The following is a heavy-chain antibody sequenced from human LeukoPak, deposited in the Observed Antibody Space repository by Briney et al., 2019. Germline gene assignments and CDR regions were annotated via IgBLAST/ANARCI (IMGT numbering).Heavy chain of an antibody. J-gene: IGHJ3*01. CDR2: ISYIGST. Sequence: SETLSLTCTVSGGSFTTHYWSWIRQPPGKGLEWIGYISYIGSTNYNPSLKSRVTISIDTSKNEVSLMLTSVTAADTADYYCTSDSISMNAFDAWGQGTMVTVSS. CDR3: TSDSISMNAFDA. V-gene: IGHV4-59*11. CDR1: GGSFTTHY. D-gene: IGHD3-22*01.